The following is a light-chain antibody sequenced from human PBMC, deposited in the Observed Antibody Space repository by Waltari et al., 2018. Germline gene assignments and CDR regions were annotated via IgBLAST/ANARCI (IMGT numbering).Light chain of an antibody. CDR3: QSYDTTNFWV. V-gene: IGLV6-57*02. J-gene: IGLJ3*02. CDR2: EDD. Sequence: NFILTQPPSVSASPGKTVTISCTGSGGSIASNYEQRSQQRPGSAPITVIYEDDQRPSGVPDRFSGSIDRSSNSASLTISGLETEDEADYYCQSYDTTNFWVFGGGTKLTVL. CDR1: GGSIASNY.